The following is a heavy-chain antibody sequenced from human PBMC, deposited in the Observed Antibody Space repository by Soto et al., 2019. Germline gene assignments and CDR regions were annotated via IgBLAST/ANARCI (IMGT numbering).Heavy chain of an antibody. Sequence: GGSLRLSCAASGFTFSGSAMHWVRQASGKGLEWVGRIRSKANSYATAYAASVKGRFTISRDDSKNTAYLQMNSLKTEDTAVYYCTPSGAFGVVNTYYMDVWGKGTTVTVSS. D-gene: IGHD3-3*01. CDR1: GFTFSGSA. CDR3: TPSGAFGVVNTYYMDV. CDR2: IRSKANSYAT. V-gene: IGHV3-73*01. J-gene: IGHJ6*03.